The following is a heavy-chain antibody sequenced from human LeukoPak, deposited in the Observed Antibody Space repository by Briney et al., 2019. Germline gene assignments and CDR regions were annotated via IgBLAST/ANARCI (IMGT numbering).Heavy chain of an antibody. J-gene: IGHJ4*02. CDR2: ISYTGIT. D-gene: IGHD6-13*01. CDR1: GGSISSGDYY. Sequence: SQTLSLTCTVSGGSISSGDYYWSWIRQPPGKGLEWIGYISYTGITYYNPSLRSRFTISIDTSNSEFSLEMSYVTAAATAVYYCASQAAVPRVRGFDYWGPGTLVTVSS. CDR3: ASQAAVPRVRGFDY. V-gene: IGHV4-30-4*08.